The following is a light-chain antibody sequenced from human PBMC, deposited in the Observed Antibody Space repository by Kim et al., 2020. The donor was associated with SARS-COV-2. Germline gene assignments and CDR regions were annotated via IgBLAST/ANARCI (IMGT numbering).Light chain of an antibody. Sequence: EIVMTQSPATLSVSPGEGATLSCRASHSATTNLAWYQQKPGQAPRLLIYGASIRASGIPARFSGSGSGTDFTLTISSLQSEDSAVYYCQEYNNWHTLSFGGGTKVDIK. CDR2: GAS. CDR3: QEYNNWHTLS. J-gene: IGKJ4*01. CDR1: HSATTN. V-gene: IGKV3D-15*01.